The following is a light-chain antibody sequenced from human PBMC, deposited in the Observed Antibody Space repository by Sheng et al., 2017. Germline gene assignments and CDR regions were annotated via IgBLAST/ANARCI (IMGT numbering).Light chain of an antibody. CDR1: QNIDKW. CDR3: QQSYSTSFT. CDR2: KAT. Sequence: DMQMTQSPSTLAASVGDRVTITCRASQNIDKWLAWYQQKPGKAPKLLIYKATTLQSGVPSRFSGDASGTDFTLTITSLQPEDFATYYCQQSYSTSFTFGPGTKVDIK. J-gene: IGKJ3*01. V-gene: IGKV1-5*03.